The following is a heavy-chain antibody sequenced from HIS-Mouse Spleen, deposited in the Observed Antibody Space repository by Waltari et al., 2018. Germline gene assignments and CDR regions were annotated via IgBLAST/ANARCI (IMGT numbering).Heavy chain of an antibody. CDR1: GFTVSSNY. V-gene: IGHV3-53*01. CDR2: IDSGGSN. CDR3: ARDTVIAARSYGMDV. D-gene: IGHD6-6*01. Sequence: EVQLVESGGGLIQPGGSLRLSCAASGFTVSSNYMSWVRQAPGKGLEWVSVIDSGGSNNDAGSGKGRCTISGDNAKNTLYLQMNSLRAADTAVYYCARDTVIAARSYGMDVWGQGTKVTVSS. J-gene: IGHJ6*02.